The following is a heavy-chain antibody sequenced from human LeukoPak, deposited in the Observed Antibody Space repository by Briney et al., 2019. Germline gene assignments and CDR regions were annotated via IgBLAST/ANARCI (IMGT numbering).Heavy chain of an antibody. Sequence: PGGSLRLSCAASGFTFSSYWMHWVRQAPGKGLEWVSSITGSGAYMLYADSVKHRFTISRDNTKNLLYLEMNSLRAEDTAMYFCVRDVGAVRGEVYFDYWGQGTLVTVSS. CDR3: VRDVGAVRGEVYFDY. V-gene: IGHV3-21*06. CDR2: ITGSGAYM. D-gene: IGHD3-10*01. J-gene: IGHJ4*02. CDR1: GFTFSSYW.